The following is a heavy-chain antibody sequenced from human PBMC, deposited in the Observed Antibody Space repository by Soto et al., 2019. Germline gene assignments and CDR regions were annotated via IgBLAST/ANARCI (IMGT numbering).Heavy chain of an antibody. CDR1: GFSLNTNGEG. J-gene: IGHJ5*02. Sequence: QITLKESGPTLVKPTQTLTLTCTFSGFSLNTNGEGVGWIRQPPGEALEWLALIYWDDDKRYSPSLQSRLTITKDTSKNQVVLTMTNMDPVDTATYYCAHRDPKDRNNWNAGWFDPWGQGTLVTVSS. CDR3: AHRDPKDRNNWNAGWFDP. CDR2: IYWDDDK. V-gene: IGHV2-5*02. D-gene: IGHD1-20*01.